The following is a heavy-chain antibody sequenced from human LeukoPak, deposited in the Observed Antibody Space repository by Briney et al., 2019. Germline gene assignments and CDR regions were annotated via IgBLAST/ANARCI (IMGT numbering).Heavy chain of an antibody. CDR2: MNPNSGNT. CDR1: GYTFTSYD. J-gene: IGHJ4*02. CDR3: ARAPYSSSSPFDY. V-gene: IGHV1-8*01. Sequence: SVKVSCKASGYTFTSYDINCVRQATGQGLEWMGWMNPNSGNTGYAQKFQGRVTMTRNTSISTAYMELSSLRSEDTAVYYCARAPYSSSSPFDYWGQGTLVTVSS. D-gene: IGHD6-6*01.